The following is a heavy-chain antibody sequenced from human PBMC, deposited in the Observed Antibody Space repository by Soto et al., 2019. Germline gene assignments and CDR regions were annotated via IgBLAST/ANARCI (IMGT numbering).Heavy chain of an antibody. V-gene: IGHV1-46*01. Sequence: XSVKVSCKASVYTFTSYYMHWVRQAPGQGLEWMGIINPSGGSTSYAQKFQGRVTMTRDTSTSTVYMELSSLRSEDTAVYYCARVLRDYDILTGYPINWFDPWGQGTLVTVSS. CDR2: INPSGGST. J-gene: IGHJ5*02. CDR1: VYTFTSYY. CDR3: ARVLRDYDILTGYPINWFDP. D-gene: IGHD3-9*01.